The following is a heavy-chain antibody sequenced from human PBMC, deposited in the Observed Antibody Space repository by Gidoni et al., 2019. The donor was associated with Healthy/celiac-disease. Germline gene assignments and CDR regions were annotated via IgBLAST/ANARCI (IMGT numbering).Heavy chain of an antibody. V-gene: IGHV3-48*04. Sequence: EVQLVESGGGLVQPGGSLRLSCAASGFTFSSYSMNWVRQAPGKGLEWVSYISSSSSTIYYADSVKGRFTISRDNAKNSLYLQMNSLRAEDTAVYYCARDGGLHYFDYWGQGTLVTVSS. CDR1: GFTFSSYS. D-gene: IGHD2-21*01. J-gene: IGHJ4*02. CDR3: ARDGGLHYFDY. CDR2: ISSSSSTI.